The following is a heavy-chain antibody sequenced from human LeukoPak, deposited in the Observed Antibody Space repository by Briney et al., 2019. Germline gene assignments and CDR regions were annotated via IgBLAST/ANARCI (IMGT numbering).Heavy chain of an antibody. J-gene: IGHJ6*04. CDR1: GFTFSNAW. D-gene: IGHD3-10*02. CDR3: AELGITMIGGV. CDR2: IKSKTDGGTT. Sequence: GGSLRLSGAASGFTFSNAWMSWVRQAPGKGLEWGGRIKSKTDGGTTDYAAPVKGRFTISRDDSKNTLYLEMNSLKTEDTAVYYCAELGITMIGGVWGKGTTVTISS. V-gene: IGHV3-15*01.